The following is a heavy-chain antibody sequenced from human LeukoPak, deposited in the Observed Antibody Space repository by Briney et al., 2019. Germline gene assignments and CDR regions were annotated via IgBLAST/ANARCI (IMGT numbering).Heavy chain of an antibody. V-gene: IGHV4-59*10. J-gene: IGHJ4*02. Sequence: PSETLSLTCGVYGGSFNSYYWSWIRQPAGKGLEWIGRIYTSGSTNYNPSLKSRVTMSVDTSKNQFSLKLSSVTAADTAVYYCARFSAAGFDYWGQGTLVTVSS. D-gene: IGHD6-13*01. CDR3: ARFSAAGFDY. CDR1: GGSFNSYY. CDR2: IYTSGST.